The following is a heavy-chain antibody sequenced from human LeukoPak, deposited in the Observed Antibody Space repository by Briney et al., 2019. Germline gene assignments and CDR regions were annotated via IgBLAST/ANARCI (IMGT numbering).Heavy chain of an antibody. CDR2: ISSSGSSI. CDR1: GFTFSSYE. Sequence: GGSLRLSCAASGFTFSSYEMTWVRQAPGKGLEWVSHISSSGSSIYYADSVKGRFTMSRDNAKKSLYLRMNSLRAEDTAVYYCARDPYRINHDAFDIWGQGTMVTVSS. CDR3: ARDPYRINHDAFDI. J-gene: IGHJ3*02. V-gene: IGHV3-48*03. D-gene: IGHD1-14*01.